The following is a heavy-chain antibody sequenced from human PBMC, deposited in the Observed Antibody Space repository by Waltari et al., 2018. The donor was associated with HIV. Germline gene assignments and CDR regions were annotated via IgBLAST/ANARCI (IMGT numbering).Heavy chain of an antibody. V-gene: IGHV1-8*01. D-gene: IGHD1-26*01. Sequence: QVQLVQSGAEVKKPGASVKVSCKASGYTFTSYNIYWVRQAPGQGLEWMGWMNHNTGDTAYAQKFQGRVTMTRNTSMSTAYMELSSLRSEDTAVYYCARVRRPSGSYYLSYWGQGTLVTVSS. J-gene: IGHJ4*02. CDR2: MNHNTGDT. CDR1: GYTFTSYN. CDR3: ARVRRPSGSYYLSY.